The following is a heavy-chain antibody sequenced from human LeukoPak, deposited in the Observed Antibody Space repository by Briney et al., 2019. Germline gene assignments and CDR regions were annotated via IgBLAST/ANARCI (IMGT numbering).Heavy chain of an antibody. Sequence: PSETLSLTCTVSGGSINSYYWSWIRQPPGKGLEWIGYIYYSGSTNYNPSLKSRVTMSVDTSKNQFSLKLSSVTAADTAVYYCARVSKGTNDFDYWGQGTLVTVSS. D-gene: IGHD1-1*01. CDR1: GGSINSYY. V-gene: IGHV4-59*01. J-gene: IGHJ4*02. CDR3: ARVSKGTNDFDY. CDR2: IYYSGST.